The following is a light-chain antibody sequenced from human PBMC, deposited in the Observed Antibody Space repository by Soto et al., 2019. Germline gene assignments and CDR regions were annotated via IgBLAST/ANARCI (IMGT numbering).Light chain of an antibody. CDR3: QQYYSPWT. CDR2: WAS. V-gene: IGKV4-1*01. J-gene: IGKJ1*01. Sequence: DIVMTQSPDSLAVSLGERATINCKSSQSVLYSSNNENYLAWYQQKPGQPPKLLIYWASTRESGVPDRFSGSGSGTDFTLTISSLQAEDVAVYYCQQYYSPWTFGQGTKVELK. CDR1: QSVLYSSNNENY.